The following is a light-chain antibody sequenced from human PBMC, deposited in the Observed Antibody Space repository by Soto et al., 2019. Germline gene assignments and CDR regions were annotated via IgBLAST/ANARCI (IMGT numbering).Light chain of an antibody. V-gene: IGKV3-20*01. J-gene: IGKJ2*01. CDR3: QQYHSSPPMYT. CDR2: GAS. Sequence: EIVLTQSPGTLSLSPGERATLSCRASQSISSTYLVWYQQRPGQAPRLLIYGASSRNTGITDRFTGSGSGTDFTLPISRLEPEDFAVYYCQQYHSSPPMYTFGQGTKLEIK. CDR1: QSISSTY.